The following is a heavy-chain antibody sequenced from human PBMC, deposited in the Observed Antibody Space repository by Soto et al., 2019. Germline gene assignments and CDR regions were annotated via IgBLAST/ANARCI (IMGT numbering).Heavy chain of an antibody. CDR1: GGTFSSYA. J-gene: IGHJ5*02. CDR2: IIPIFGTA. Sequence: QVQLVQSGAEVKKPGSSVKVSCKASGGTFSSYAISWVRQAPGQGLEWMGEIIPIFGTANYAQMFQGRVTIAADESTSTASMALSSLRSEDTAVYYCARDRGPSSGYYPYWFDPWGQGTLVTVSS. CDR3: ARDRGPSSGYYPYWFDP. V-gene: IGHV1-69*12. D-gene: IGHD3-22*01.